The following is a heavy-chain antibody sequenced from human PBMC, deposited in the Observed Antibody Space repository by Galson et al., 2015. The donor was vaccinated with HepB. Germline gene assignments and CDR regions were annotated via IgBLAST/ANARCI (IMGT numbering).Heavy chain of an antibody. CDR1: GFTFSSYA. J-gene: IGHJ4*02. CDR2: ISGSGCST. Sequence: SLRLSCAASGFTFSSYAMSWVRQAPGQGLEWVSAISGSGCSTSYADSVKGRFTISRDNSKNTLYLQMNSLRAEDTAVYYCAKEFGYCSSTSCSYFDYWGQGTLVTVSS. D-gene: IGHD2-2*03. CDR3: AKEFGYCSSTSCSYFDY. V-gene: IGHV3-23*01.